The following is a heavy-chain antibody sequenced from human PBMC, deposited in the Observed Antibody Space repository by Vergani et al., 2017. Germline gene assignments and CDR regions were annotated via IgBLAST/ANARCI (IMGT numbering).Heavy chain of an antibody. J-gene: IGHJ4*02. Sequence: QLQLQESGPGLLKPSETLSLTCSVSGTSISGSSDYWGWIRQPPGKGLEWIGSIFYTGTSYYNPSLESRATNSVDTSKNQFSLKIKSVTAADTALYFCARDLRDDMMIGPDNMPFDSWGEGTLVTVCS. D-gene: IGHD3-16*01. CDR1: GTSISGSSDY. V-gene: IGHV4-39*02. CDR3: ARDLRDDMMIGPDNMPFDS. CDR2: IFYTGTS.